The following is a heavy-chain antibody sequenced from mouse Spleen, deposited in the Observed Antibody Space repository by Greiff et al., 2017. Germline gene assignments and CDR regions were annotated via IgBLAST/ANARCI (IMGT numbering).Heavy chain of an antibody. Sequence: QVQLQQSGPELVKPGASVKLSCKASGYTFTSYDINWVKQRPGQGLEWIGWIYPRDGSTKYNEKFKGKATLTVDTSSSTAYMELHSLTSEDSAVYFCARSTTAPWFAYWGQGTLVTVSA. CDR2: IYPRDGST. D-gene: IGHD1-2*01. CDR1: GYTFTSYD. V-gene: IGHV1-85*01. CDR3: ARSTTAPWFAY. J-gene: IGHJ3*01.